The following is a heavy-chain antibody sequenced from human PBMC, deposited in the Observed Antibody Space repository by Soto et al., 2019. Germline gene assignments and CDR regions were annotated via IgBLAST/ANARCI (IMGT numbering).Heavy chain of an antibody. J-gene: IGHJ4*02. CDR2: ISYDGSNK. CDR3: TRGNYYRVDY. CDR1: GFTFSSYG. Sequence: QVQLVESGGGVVQPGRSLRLSCAASGFTFSSYGMHWVRQAPGKGLEWVAVISYDGSNKYYADSVKGRFTISRDNSKNTLYLQMNSLRADDTAVYYCTRGNYYRVDYWGRGTLVTVSS. V-gene: IGHV3-30*03. D-gene: IGHD1-26*01.